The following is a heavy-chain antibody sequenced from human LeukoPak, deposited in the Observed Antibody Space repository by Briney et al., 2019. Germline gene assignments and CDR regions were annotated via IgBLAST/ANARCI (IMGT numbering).Heavy chain of an antibody. CDR3: AKDTSMVRGVISYYFDY. CDR2: IRDSGAST. D-gene: IGHD3-10*01. Sequence: GGSLRLSCAASGFTFLTYAMSWVRQAPGKGLQWVSVIRDSGASTYYADSVKGRFTISRDNSKNTLYLQMNSLRAEDTAVYYCAKDTSMVRGVISYYFDYWGQGTLVTVSS. J-gene: IGHJ4*02. CDR1: GFTFLTYA. V-gene: IGHV3-23*01.